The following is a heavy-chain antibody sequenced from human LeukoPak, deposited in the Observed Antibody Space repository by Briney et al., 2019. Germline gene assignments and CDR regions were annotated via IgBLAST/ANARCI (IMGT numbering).Heavy chain of an antibody. D-gene: IGHD3-22*01. CDR2: IYYSGNT. V-gene: IGHV4-59*01. CDR3: ARDRDSSGLRDFDL. J-gene: IGHJ2*01. Sequence: SETLSLTCTVSGGSISSYYWSWIRQPPGKGLEWIGYIYYSGNTNSISIDTSKNQFSLQLSSVTAADAAVYYCARDRDSSGLRDFDLWGRGTLVTVSA. CDR1: GGSISSYY.